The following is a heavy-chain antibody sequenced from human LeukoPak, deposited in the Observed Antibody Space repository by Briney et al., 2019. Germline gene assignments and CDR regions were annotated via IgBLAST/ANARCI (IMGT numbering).Heavy chain of an antibody. J-gene: IGHJ4*02. CDR3: AKTDYYDSSGYSLGY. CDR1: GFTFSSYG. Sequence: PGGSLRLSCAASGFTFSSYGMHWVRQAPGKGLEWVAVISYDGSNKCYADSVKGRFTISRDNSKNTLYLQMNSLRAEDTAVYSCAKTDYYDSSGYSLGYWGQGTLVTVSS. V-gene: IGHV3-30*18. CDR2: ISYDGSNK. D-gene: IGHD3-22*01.